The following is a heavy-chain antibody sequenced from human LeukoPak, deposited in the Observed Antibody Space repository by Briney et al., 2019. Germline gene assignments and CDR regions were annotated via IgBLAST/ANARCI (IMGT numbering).Heavy chain of an antibody. CDR2: INHSGST. V-gene: IGHV4-34*01. J-gene: IGHJ4*02. CDR3: ARQAWTTTYFDY. CDR1: GGSFSGYY. Sequence: PSETLSLTCAVYGGSFSGYYWSWIRQPPGKGLEWIGEINHSGSTNYNPSLKSRVTISVDTSKNQFSLKLSSVTAADTAVYYCARQAWTTTYFDYWGPGALVTVSS. D-gene: IGHD3/OR15-3a*01.